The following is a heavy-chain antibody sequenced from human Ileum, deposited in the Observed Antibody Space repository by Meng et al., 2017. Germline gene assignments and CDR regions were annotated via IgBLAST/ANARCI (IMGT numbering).Heavy chain of an antibody. D-gene: IGHD1-1*01. J-gene: IGHJ1*01. V-gene: IGHV3-74*01. CDR1: GFPFTDHW. CDR2: INPDGSDP. CDR3: TNDRLNH. Sequence: VRSGGGVVPPGASMGLAGAALGFPFTDHWMHWVRQGPGKGLVWVSRINPDGSDPTYADSVKGRFTISRDNAKNTVYLQMNSLRAEDTALYYCTNDRLNHWGQGALVTVSS.